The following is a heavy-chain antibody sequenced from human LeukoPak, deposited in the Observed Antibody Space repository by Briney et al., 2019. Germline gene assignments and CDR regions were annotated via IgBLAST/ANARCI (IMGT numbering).Heavy chain of an antibody. CDR3: ARLYYDVLTGYYLHDAFDV. CDR2: IYNSGST. Sequence: SETLSLTCSVSGGAISIYYWSWIRQPPGKGLEWIGYIYNSGSTNYNPSLKSRVTISVDTSKNQFSLRLNSVTAADTAVYYCARLYYDVLTGYYLHDAFDVWGRGTMVTVSS. J-gene: IGHJ3*01. CDR1: GGAISIYY. V-gene: IGHV4-59*01. D-gene: IGHD3-9*01.